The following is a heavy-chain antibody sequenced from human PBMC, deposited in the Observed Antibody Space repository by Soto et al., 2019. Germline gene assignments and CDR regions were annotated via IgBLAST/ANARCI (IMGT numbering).Heavy chain of an antibody. CDR1: GFIFSDHY. J-gene: IGHJ5*02. Sequence: GGSLRLSCAASGFIFSDHYMDWVRQAPGKGLEWVGRIRDKANSYTTEYAASVRGRFTISRDDSKNSLYLQMNSLQTEDTAVYYCARGRDGYNFYSWGQGTLVTVSS. D-gene: IGHD3-3*01. CDR2: IRDKANSYTT. V-gene: IGHV3-72*01. CDR3: ARGRDGYNFYS.